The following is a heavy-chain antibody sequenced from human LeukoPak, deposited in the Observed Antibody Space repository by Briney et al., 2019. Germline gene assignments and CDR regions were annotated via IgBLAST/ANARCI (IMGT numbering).Heavy chain of an antibody. D-gene: IGHD2-2*01. V-gene: IGHV3-21*01. CDR1: GFTFSSYS. CDR3: AREVVPAAIAGWFDP. CDR2: ISSSSSYI. Sequence: PGGSLRLSCAASGFTFSSYSMNWVRQAPGKGLEWVSSISSSSSYIYYADSVKGRFTISRDNAKNSLYLQMNSLRAEDTAVYYCAREVVPAAIAGWFDPWGQGTLVTVSS. J-gene: IGHJ5*02.